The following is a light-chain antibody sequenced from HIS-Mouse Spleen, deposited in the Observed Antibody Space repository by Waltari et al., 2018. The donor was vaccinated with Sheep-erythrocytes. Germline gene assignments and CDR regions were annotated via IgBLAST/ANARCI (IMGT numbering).Light chain of an antibody. CDR3: CSYAGSYNHV. Sequence: QSALTQPRPVSGSPGQSVTISCTGTSGYVGGYNYVSWYQQHPGKAPKLMIYDVSKRPSGVPDRFSGSKSGNTASLTISGLQAEDEADYYCCSYAGSYNHVFATGTKVTVL. J-gene: IGLJ1*01. CDR2: DVS. V-gene: IGLV2-11*01. CDR1: SGYVGGYNY.